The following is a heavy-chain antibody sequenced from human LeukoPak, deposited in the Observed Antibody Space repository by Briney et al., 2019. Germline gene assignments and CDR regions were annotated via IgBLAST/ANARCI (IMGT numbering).Heavy chain of an antibody. CDR1: GFTFSSYG. Sequence: GGSLRLSWAASGFTFSSYGMHWVRQAPGKGLEWVAFIRYDGSNKYYADSVKGRFTIPRDNSKNTLYLQMNSLRAEDTAVYYCAKDHQFGESYYYYYYMDVWGKGTAVTVSS. CDR3: AKDHQFGESYYYYYYMDV. V-gene: IGHV3-30*02. CDR2: IRYDGSNK. J-gene: IGHJ6*03. D-gene: IGHD3-10*01.